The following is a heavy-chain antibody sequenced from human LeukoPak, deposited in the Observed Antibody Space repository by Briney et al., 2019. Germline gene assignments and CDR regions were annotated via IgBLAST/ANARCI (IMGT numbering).Heavy chain of an antibody. CDR3: VRMGVSYYYDSSTYYPVAFDV. V-gene: IGHV4-38-2*01. J-gene: IGHJ3*01. CDR2: ILHTGSI. Sequence: SQTLSLTRGVSGYSISGGYYWGWIRQPPGKGLEWIATILHTGSIYHNPSIKSRVILSVDTSKNQFSLILTSVTAADTAVYYCVRMGVSYYYDSSTYYPVAFDVWGQGTMVTVSS. D-gene: IGHD3-22*01. CDR1: GYSISGGYY.